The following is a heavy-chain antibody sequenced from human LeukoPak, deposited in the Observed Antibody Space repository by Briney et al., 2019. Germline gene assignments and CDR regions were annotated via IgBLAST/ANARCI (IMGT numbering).Heavy chain of an antibody. J-gene: IGHJ3*01. CDR2: ISTKGGHI. V-gene: IGHV3-21*06. D-gene: IGHD1-1*01. Sequence: GGSLRLSCTASGFTFSSFSMNWGRQAPGKGPELVSCISTKGGHIYYADSIKGRFTISRDNAENSVYLQMNSLRLEDTAVYFCARDRIGRLHSAFDVWGQGTTVTVSS. CDR3: ARDRIGRLHSAFDV. CDR1: GFTFSSFS.